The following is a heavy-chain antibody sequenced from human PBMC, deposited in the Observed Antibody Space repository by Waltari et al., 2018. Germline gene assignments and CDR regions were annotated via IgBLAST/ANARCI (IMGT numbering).Heavy chain of an antibody. Sequence: EVQLVESGGGLIQPGGSLRLSCAASGFTVSSNYMSWVRQAPGKGLEWVSVIYSGGSTYYADSVKGRFAISRDNSKNTLYLQMNSLRAEDTAVYYCASNLYSNQYDAFDIWGQGTMVTVSS. CDR2: IYSGGST. D-gene: IGHD4-4*01. CDR1: GFTVSSNY. J-gene: IGHJ3*02. CDR3: ASNLYSNQYDAFDI. V-gene: IGHV3-53*01.